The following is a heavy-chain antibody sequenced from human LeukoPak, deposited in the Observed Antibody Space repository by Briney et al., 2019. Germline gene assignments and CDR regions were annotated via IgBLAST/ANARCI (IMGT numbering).Heavy chain of an antibody. D-gene: IGHD1-26*01. J-gene: IGHJ4*02. CDR1: GYTFTSDD. Sequence: ASVKVSCKXSGYTFTSDDINWVRQATGQGLEWMGWMNPNSGNTGYAQKFQGRVTITRNTSISTAYMELSSLRSEDTAVYYCARDDLTGGVDYWGQGTLVTVSS. V-gene: IGHV1-8*03. CDR2: MNPNSGNT. CDR3: ARDDLTGGVDY.